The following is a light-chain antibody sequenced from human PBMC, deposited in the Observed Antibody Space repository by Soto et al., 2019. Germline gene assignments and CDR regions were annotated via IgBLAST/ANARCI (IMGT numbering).Light chain of an antibody. V-gene: IGKV3-20*01. Sequence: EIVLTQSPGTLSLSPGERATLSCRASQSVGSNYLAWYQQKPGQAPRLLIYGTSSRATGIPDRFSGSGSGTDFTLTISRLEPEDFAVYYCQQYGSSPPRYTFGQGTKLEIK. J-gene: IGKJ2*01. CDR1: QSVGSNY. CDR2: GTS. CDR3: QQYGSSPPRYT.